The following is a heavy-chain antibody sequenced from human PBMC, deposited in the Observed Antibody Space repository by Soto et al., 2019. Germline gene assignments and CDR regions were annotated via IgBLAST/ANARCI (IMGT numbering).Heavy chain of an antibody. CDR1: GGSISSYY. J-gene: IGHJ4*02. CDR2: ITYSGST. Sequence: SSETLSLTCTVSGGSISSYYWSWIRQPPGKGLEWIGEITYSGSTYYNPSLKSRVTISVDTSKNQFSLKLSSVTAADTALYYCARRYSGYDLDYWGQGTLVTVSS. V-gene: IGHV4-34*01. CDR3: ARRYSGYDLDY. D-gene: IGHD5-12*01.